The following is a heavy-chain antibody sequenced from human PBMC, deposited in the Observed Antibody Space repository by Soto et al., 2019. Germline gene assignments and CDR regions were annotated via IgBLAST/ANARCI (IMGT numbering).Heavy chain of an antibody. Sequence: EVHLVHSGADVKEPGATVNISCKVSGYTFTDNNIQWVQQVPGKGLEWMGLVDPEDGQTAYAEKFQGRVTLSADTSTDTAYMQLSGLKSEDTAVYYCAIRRAYRNSWYYFDSWGQGTLVTVSS. CDR3: AIRRAYRNSWYYFDS. CDR2: VDPEDGQT. J-gene: IGHJ4*02. CDR1: GYTFTDNN. D-gene: IGHD1-7*01. V-gene: IGHV1-69-2*01.